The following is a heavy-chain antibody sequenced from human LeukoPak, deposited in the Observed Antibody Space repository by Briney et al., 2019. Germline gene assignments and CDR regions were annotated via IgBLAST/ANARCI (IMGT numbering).Heavy chain of an antibody. J-gene: IGHJ4*02. D-gene: IGHD3-16*02. CDR3: ARDDHVWGSYRPYYFDY. CDR2: ISAYNGNT. Sequence: ASVKVSCKASGYTFTSYGISWVRQAPGQGLEWMGWISAYNGNTNYAQKLQGRVTMTTDTSTSTAYMELRSLRSDDTAVYYCARDDHVWGSYRPYYFDYWGQGTLVTVSS. CDR1: GYTFTSYG. V-gene: IGHV1-18*01.